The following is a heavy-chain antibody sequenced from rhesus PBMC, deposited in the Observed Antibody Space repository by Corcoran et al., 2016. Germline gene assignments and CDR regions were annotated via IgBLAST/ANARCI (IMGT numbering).Heavy chain of an antibody. CDR3: AKQYEDDYGYYYWTDY. CDR1: GFTFSNYG. Sequence: EVQLVESGGGLVQPGGSLRLSCAASGFTFSNYGMSWVRQAPGKGLEGVAFIRNGVGSKYYADSLKGRFTISRDNSKNTLSLQMNSLRAEDTAVYYCAKQYEDDYGYYYWTDYWGQGVLVTVSS. V-gene: IGHV3S5*01. J-gene: IGHJ4*01. D-gene: IGHD3-9*01. CDR2: IRNGVGSK.